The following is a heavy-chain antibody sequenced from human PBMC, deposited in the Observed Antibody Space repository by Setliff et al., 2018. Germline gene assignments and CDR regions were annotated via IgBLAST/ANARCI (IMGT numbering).Heavy chain of an antibody. CDR2: IFYNGMA. J-gene: IGHJ6*03. V-gene: IGHV4-39*01. CDR3: ARHYGDSYSYYYIDV. CDR1: GGSVNSHY. D-gene: IGHD4-17*01. Sequence: SETLSLTCTVSGGSVNSHYWSWIRQSPGTGLEWIGSIFYNGMAYYNPSLKSRVTISVDTSENQFSVKLNSVTAADTAVYYCARHYGDSYSYYYIDVWGKGTTVTVSS.